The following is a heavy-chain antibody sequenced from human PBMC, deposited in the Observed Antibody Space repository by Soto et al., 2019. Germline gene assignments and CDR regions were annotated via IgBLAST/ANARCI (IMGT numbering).Heavy chain of an antibody. Sequence: EVQLVESGGGLVQPGGSLRLSCAGSGFTFSNYWMHWVRQAPGKGLEWFSRIDHDGPTDYADSVRGRFTISRDNAGNTLYLQMNSLRPEDTAVYYCVRDSHGDYWGQGTLVTVSS. CDR3: VRDSHGDY. CDR1: GFTFSNYW. J-gene: IGHJ4*02. CDR2: IDHDGPT. V-gene: IGHV3-74*01.